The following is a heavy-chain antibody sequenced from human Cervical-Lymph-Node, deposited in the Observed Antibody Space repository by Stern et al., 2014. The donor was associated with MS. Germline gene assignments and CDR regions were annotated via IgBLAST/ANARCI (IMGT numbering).Heavy chain of an antibody. CDR1: GYSFTSYG. J-gene: IGHJ4*02. D-gene: IGHD6-13*01. Sequence: QMQLVQSGGEVKKPGASVKVSCKSSGYSFTSYGMSWVRQAPGQGLEWMGWISPYNGTPDYAQKFQGRVTMTTDTSTSTAYMELRSLRSDDTAVYFCARMRFFDSGIGAGGMAYWGQGTLVTVSS. CDR2: ISPYNGTP. CDR3: ARMRFFDSGIGAGGMAY. V-gene: IGHV1-18*01.